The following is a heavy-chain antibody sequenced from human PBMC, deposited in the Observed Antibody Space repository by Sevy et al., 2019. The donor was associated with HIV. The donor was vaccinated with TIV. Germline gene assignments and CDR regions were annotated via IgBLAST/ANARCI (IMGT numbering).Heavy chain of an antibody. J-gene: IGHJ6*02. Sequence: SETLSLTCTVSGGSISSGGYYWSWIRQHPGKGLEWIGSIYYSGSTYYNPSLKSRVTISVDTSKNQYSLKLSSVTAADTAVDYCARAAYYYDSSGSHKTGRAPVEGYYYYGMDVWGHGTTVTVSS. CDR1: GGSISSGGYY. V-gene: IGHV4-31*03. D-gene: IGHD3-22*01. CDR2: IYYSGST. CDR3: ARAAYYYDSSGSHKTGRAPVEGYYYYGMDV.